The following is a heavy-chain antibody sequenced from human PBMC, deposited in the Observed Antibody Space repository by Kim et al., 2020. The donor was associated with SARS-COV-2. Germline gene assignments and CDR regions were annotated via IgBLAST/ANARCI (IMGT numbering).Heavy chain of an antibody. J-gene: IGHJ4*02. Sequence: TDNPSLQSRVPISVDTSKNQFSLKLSAVTAADTAVYYCARRSMVRGPRDYWGQGTLVTVSS. V-gene: IGHV4-34*01. CDR3: ARRSMVRGPRDY. D-gene: IGHD3-10*01.